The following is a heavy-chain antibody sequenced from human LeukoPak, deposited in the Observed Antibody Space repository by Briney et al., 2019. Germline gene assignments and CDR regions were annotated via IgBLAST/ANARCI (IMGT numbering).Heavy chain of an antibody. D-gene: IGHD2-21*01. CDR1: GFTFSNYG. V-gene: IGHV3-30*18. CDR3: VKEDSSYYFDN. CDR2: VSRDGRSK. Sequence: GRSLRLSCAASGFTFSNYGMHWVHQAPGKGPEWVAIVSRDGRSKYYADSVKGRFTTSRDNSKNMLDLQMNSLRAEDTAVYHCVKEDSSYYFDNWGQGTLVTVSS. J-gene: IGHJ4*02.